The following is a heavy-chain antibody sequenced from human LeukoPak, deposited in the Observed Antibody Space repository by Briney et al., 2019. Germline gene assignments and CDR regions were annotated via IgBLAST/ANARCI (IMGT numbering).Heavy chain of an antibody. D-gene: IGHD1-14*01. J-gene: IGHJ4*02. CDR3: ARNQRRLDY. CDR2: IKQDGSEK. CDR1: GFTFRNYW. V-gene: IGHV3-7*01. Sequence: GGSLRLSCAASGFTFRNYWMGWVRQAPGKGLELVANIKQDGSEKYYVGSVKGRFTISRDNAKNSLYLQMNSLRAEDTAVYYCARNQRRLDYWGQGTLVTVSS.